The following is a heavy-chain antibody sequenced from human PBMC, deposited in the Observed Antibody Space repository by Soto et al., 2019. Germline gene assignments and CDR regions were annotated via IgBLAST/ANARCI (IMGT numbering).Heavy chain of an antibody. V-gene: IGHV1-2*04. Sequence: GASVKVSCKASGYTFTGYYMHWVRQAPGQGLEWMGWINPNSGGTNYAQKFQGWVTMTRDTSISTAYMELSRLRSDDTAVYYCARELGYDILTGYYNRPYAFDIWGQGTMVTVSS. CDR1: GYTFTGYY. CDR2: INPNSGGT. J-gene: IGHJ3*02. D-gene: IGHD3-9*01. CDR3: ARELGYDILTGYYNRPYAFDI.